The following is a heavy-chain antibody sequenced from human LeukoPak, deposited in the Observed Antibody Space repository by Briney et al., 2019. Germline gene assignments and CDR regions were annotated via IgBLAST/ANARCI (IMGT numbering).Heavy chain of an antibody. Sequence: ASVKVSCKASRYTFTTYDIDWVRQATGQGLEWMGWMNPNTGDTGYAQKFQGRVTITRDTSITTTYMGLSSLTSEDTAVYYCARGVATNYWGQGTLVTVSS. CDR1: RYTFTTYD. V-gene: IGHV1-8*03. J-gene: IGHJ4*02. CDR3: ARGVATNY. CDR2: MNPNTGDT. D-gene: IGHD5-12*01.